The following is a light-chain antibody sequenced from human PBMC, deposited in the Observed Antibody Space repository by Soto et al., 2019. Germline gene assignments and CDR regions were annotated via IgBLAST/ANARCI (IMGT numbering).Light chain of an antibody. CDR3: QQYGSSPLWT. Sequence: EIVLTQSPGTLSLSPGERATLSCRAIQSVSSSYLACYQQKPGQAPRLLIYGASSRATGIPDRFSGSGSGTDFTLTISRLEPEDFAVYYCQQYGSSPLWTFGQGTKVDIK. V-gene: IGKV3-20*01. CDR2: GAS. CDR1: QSVSSSY. J-gene: IGKJ1*01.